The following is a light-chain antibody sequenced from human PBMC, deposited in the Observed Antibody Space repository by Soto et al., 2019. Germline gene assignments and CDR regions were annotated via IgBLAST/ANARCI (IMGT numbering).Light chain of an antibody. J-gene: IGKJ2*01. V-gene: IGKV1-5*03. CDR2: KAS. CDR3: QQYNSYSPGYT. Sequence: DIQMTQSPSTLSASVGDRVTITCRASQSISSWLAWYQQKPGKAPKLLIYKASSLESGVPSRFSGIGSGTEFTLTISSLQPDDFATYYCQQYNSYSPGYTFGQGTKLEIK. CDR1: QSISSW.